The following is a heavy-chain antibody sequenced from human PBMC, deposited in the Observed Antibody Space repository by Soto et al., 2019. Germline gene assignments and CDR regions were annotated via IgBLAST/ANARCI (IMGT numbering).Heavy chain of an antibody. CDR1: GYTFTSYA. J-gene: IGHJ5*02. V-gene: IGHV1-3*01. CDR2: INAGNGNT. D-gene: IGHD3-16*01. CDR3: ARYEGELSPNTNWFDP. Sequence: GASVKVSCKASGYTFTSYAMHWVRQAPGQRLEWMGWINAGNGNTKYSQKFQGRVTITRDTSASTAYMELSSLRSEDTAVYYCARYEGELSPNTNWFDPWGQGTLVTVSS.